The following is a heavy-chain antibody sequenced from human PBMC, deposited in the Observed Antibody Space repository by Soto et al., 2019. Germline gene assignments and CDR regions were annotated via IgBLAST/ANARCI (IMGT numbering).Heavy chain of an antibody. CDR2: ISSSSSYT. V-gene: IGHV3-11*06. J-gene: IGHJ4*02. CDR1: GFTFSDYY. CDR3: AKGEYSSSAGDY. Sequence: GGSLRLSCAASGFTFSDYYMSWIRQAPGKGLEWVSYISSSSSYTNYADSVKGRFTISRDNAKNSLYLQMSSLRAEDTAVYYCAKGEYSSSAGDYWGQGTLVTVSS. D-gene: IGHD6-6*01.